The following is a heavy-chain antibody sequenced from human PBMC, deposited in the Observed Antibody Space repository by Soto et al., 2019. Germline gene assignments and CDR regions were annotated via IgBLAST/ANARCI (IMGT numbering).Heavy chain of an antibody. V-gene: IGHV1-8*01. J-gene: IGHJ6*02. Sequence: PSVKVSCKASGYTFTSYDINWVRQATGQGLEWMGWMDPNSGNTGYAQKFQGRVTMTRNTSISTAYMELSSLRSGDTAVYYCARLTDSGMDVWGQGTTVTVSS. CDR1: GYTFTSYD. CDR3: ARLTDSGMDV. D-gene: IGHD3-22*01. CDR2: MDPNSGNT.